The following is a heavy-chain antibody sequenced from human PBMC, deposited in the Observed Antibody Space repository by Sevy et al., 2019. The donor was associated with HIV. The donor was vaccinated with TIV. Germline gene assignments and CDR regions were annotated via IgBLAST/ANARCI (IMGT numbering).Heavy chain of an antibody. CDR3: ARKYDSSGYFDY. J-gene: IGHJ4*02. CDR1: GFTFSRYA. Sequence: GGSLRLSCAASGFTFSRYAMNWVRQAPGKGLERVSGISGSGGSGDKTNYADSVKGRFTISRDDSKNSLYLQLNSLRAEETAIYHCARKYDSSGYFDYWGQGTLVIVSS. CDR2: ISGSGGSGDKT. V-gene: IGHV3-23*01. D-gene: IGHD3-22*01.